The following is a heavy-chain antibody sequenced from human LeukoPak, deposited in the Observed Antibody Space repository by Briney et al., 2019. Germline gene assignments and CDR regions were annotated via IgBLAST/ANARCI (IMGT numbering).Heavy chain of an antibody. CDR2: FDPEDGET. J-gene: IGHJ6*04. D-gene: IGHD3-9*01. Sequence: ASVKVSCKVCGYTLTELSMHWVRQAPGKGLEWMGGFDPEDGETIYAQKFQGRVTMTEDTSTDTAYMELSSLRSEDTAVYYCATYYDISPSGDYYGMDVWGKGTTVTVSS. V-gene: IGHV1-24*01. CDR3: ATYYDISPSGDYYGMDV. CDR1: GYTLTELS.